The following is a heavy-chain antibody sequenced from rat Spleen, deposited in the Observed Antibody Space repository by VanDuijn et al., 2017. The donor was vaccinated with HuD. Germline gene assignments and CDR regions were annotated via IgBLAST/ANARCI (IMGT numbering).Heavy chain of an antibody. CDR1: GLSLTSNS. CDR2: MRYTGDT. CDR3: TRSYGGYSQHWFAY. V-gene: IGHV2-63*01. Sequence: QVQLKESGPGLVQPSQTLSLTCTVSGLSLTSNSVSWIRQPPGKGLEWMGRMRYTGDTSYNSALKSRLTISRDTSKNQVFLKMKSLQTDDTAIYFCTRSYGGYSQHWFAYWGQGTLVTVSS. J-gene: IGHJ3*01. D-gene: IGHD1-11*01.